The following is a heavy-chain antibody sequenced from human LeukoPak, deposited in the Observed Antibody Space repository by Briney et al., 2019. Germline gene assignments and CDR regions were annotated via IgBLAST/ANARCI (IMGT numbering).Heavy chain of an antibody. Sequence: ASVKISCKAYGYRFRDHYIHWVRQAPGQGLEYLGWINPNSGGTNYAQKFQGRVTLARDTSIDTAYIHVDSLTSDDTAVYFCARGYFGDYVLDTWGQGTLVTVSS. D-gene: IGHD4-17*01. J-gene: IGHJ5*02. V-gene: IGHV1-2*02. CDR2: INPNSGGT. CDR3: ARGYFGDYVLDT. CDR1: GYRFRDHY.